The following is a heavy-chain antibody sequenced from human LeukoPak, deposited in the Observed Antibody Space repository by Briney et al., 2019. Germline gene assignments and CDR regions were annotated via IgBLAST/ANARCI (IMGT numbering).Heavy chain of an antibody. D-gene: IGHD3-10*01. CDR1: GFTVSSNY. Sequence: GGSLRLSCAASGFTVSSNYMSWVRQAPGKGLEWVSVIYSGGSTYYADSVKGRFTISRDNSKNTLYLQMNSLRAEDTAVYYCARVKAGTNYYGSGSYYPHYYYYYMDVWGKGTTVTISS. V-gene: IGHV3-53*01. CDR2: IYSGGST. J-gene: IGHJ6*03. CDR3: ARVKAGTNYYGSGSYYPHYYYYYMDV.